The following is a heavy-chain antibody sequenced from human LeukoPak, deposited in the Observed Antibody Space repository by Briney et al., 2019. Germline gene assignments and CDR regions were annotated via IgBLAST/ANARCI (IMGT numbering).Heavy chain of an antibody. Sequence: SETLSLTCTVSGGSISSSSYYWGWIRQPPGKGLEWIGSIYYSGSTYYNPSLKSRVTISVDTSKNQFSLKLSSVTAADTAVYYCARQRGDGYNSYDAFDIWGQGTMVTVFS. CDR3: ARQRGDGYNSYDAFDI. CDR2: IYYSGST. D-gene: IGHD5-24*01. J-gene: IGHJ3*02. CDR1: GGSISSSSYY. V-gene: IGHV4-39*01.